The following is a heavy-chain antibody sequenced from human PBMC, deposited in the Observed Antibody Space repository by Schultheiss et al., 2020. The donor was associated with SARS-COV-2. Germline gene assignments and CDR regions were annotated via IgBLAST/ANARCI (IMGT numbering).Heavy chain of an antibody. D-gene: IGHD3-22*01. CDR2: IYYSGST. CDR1: GGSISSGGYY. J-gene: IGHJ4*02. Sequence: SETLSLTCTVSGGSISSGGYYWSWIRQHPGKGLEWIGYIYYSGSTYYNPSLKSRVTISVDTSKNQFSLKLSSVTAADTAVYYCAREYTPKGMIEKWGQGTLVTVSS. V-gene: IGHV4-31*03. CDR3: AREYTPKGMIEK.